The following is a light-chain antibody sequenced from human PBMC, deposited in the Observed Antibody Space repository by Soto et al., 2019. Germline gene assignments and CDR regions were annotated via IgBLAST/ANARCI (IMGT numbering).Light chain of an antibody. Sequence: EIVMTQSPATLSVSPGRSVTLSCRASQTISSNLAWYQQKLGQAPRLLIYRASTRAPGIPARFSGSGSGTEFFLTITSLQPDDFAVYLCQHYDSWPPGFGGGTKVEIK. J-gene: IGKJ4*01. CDR2: RAS. CDR1: QTISSN. V-gene: IGKV3D-15*01. CDR3: QHYDSWPPG.